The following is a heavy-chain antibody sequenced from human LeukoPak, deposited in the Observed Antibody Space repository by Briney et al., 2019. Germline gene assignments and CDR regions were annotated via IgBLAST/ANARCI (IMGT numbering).Heavy chain of an antibody. CDR2: INWNGGRT. CDR1: GFTLDDHG. J-gene: IGHJ4*02. D-gene: IGHD3-3*01. Sequence: GGSLRLSCAASGFTLDDHGMNWVRQAPGKGLEWVSGINWNGGRTAYADSVKGRFTISRDNAKNSLDLQMNSLRAEDTALYYCARDAFTIFGVLPYFFDYWGQGTLVTVSS. V-gene: IGHV3-20*04. CDR3: ARDAFTIFGVLPYFFDY.